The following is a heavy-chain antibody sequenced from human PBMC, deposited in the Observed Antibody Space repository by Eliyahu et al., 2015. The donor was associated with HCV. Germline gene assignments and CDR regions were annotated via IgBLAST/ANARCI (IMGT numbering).Heavy chain of an antibody. V-gene: IGHV3-30*18. Sequence: GFTFSSYGMHWVRQAPGKGLEWVAVISYDGSNKYYADSVKGRFTISRDNSKNTLYLQMNSLRAEDTAVYYCAKAGEGFTMVQRIYFQHWGQGTLVTVSS. CDR3: AKAGEGFTMVQRIYFQH. J-gene: IGHJ1*01. CDR2: ISYDGSNK. CDR1: GFTFSSYG. D-gene: IGHD3-10*01.